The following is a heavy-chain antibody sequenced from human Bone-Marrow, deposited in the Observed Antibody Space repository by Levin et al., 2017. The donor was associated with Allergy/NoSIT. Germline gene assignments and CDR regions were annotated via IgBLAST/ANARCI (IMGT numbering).Heavy chain of an antibody. D-gene: IGHD4-11*01. J-gene: IGHJ6*02. CDR2: INSDGSST. CDR3: ARAEYSNYIWATYYYGMDV. Sequence: AGGSLRLSCAASGFTFSSYWMHWVRQAPGKGLVWVSRINSDGSSTSYADSVKGRFTISRDNAKNTLYLQMNSLRAEDTAVYYCARAEYSNYIWATYYYGMDVWGQGTTVTVSS. V-gene: IGHV3-74*01. CDR1: GFTFSSYW.